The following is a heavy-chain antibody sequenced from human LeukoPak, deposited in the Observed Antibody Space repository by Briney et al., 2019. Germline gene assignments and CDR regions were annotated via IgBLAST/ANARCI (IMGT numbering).Heavy chain of an antibody. CDR1: GGTFSSYA. V-gene: IGHV1-69*13. J-gene: IGHJ4*02. CDR3: ARQSLEWGEQQRELYYFDY. Sequence: SVKVSCKASGGTFSSYAISWVRQAPGQGHEWMGGIIPIFGTANYAQKFQGRVTITADESTSTAYMELSSLRSEDTAVYYCARQSLEWGEQQRELYYFDYWGQGTLVTVSS. D-gene: IGHD1-7*01. CDR2: IIPIFGTA.